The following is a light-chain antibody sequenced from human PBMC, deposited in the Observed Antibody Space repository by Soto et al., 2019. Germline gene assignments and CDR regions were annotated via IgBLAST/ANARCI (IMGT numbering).Light chain of an antibody. CDR3: QSYDSSLSGYVV. J-gene: IGLJ2*01. Sequence: QSVLTQPPSVSGAPGQRVTISCTGSRSNIGAGYDVHWYQQLPGTAPKLLSYGNSNRPSGVPDRFSGSKSGTSASLAITGLQAEDEADYYCQSYDSSLSGYVVFGGGTKLTFL. CDR1: RSNIGAGYD. CDR2: GNS. V-gene: IGLV1-40*01.